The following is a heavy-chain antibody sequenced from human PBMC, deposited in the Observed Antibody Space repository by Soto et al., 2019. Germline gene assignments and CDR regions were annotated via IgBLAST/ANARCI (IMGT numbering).Heavy chain of an antibody. D-gene: IGHD6-19*01. CDR1: GFTFSDYG. Sequence: QVQLVESGGGVVQPGRSLRLSCAASGFTFSDYGMHWVRQAPGKGLEWVAVISFDGSIKYYADSVKGRFTISRDNSKNTLYLQMNSLRAEDTAVYYCATIAVPPAFDIWGQGTMVTVSS. J-gene: IGHJ3*02. V-gene: IGHV3-30*03. CDR2: ISFDGSIK. CDR3: ATIAVPPAFDI.